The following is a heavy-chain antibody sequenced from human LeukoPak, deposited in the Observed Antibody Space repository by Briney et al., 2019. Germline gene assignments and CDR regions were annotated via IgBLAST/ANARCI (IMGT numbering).Heavy chain of an antibody. CDR2: IWYDGSNK. CDR3: ARKISCGGDCYSLDY. Sequence: PGGSLRLSCAASGFAFSSYGMHLVRQAPGKGLELVAVIWYDGSNKYYADSVKGRFTISRDNSKNTLYLQMNSLRAEDTAVYYCARKISCGGDCYSLDYWGRGTLVTVSS. J-gene: IGHJ4*02. D-gene: IGHD2-21*01. V-gene: IGHV3-33*01. CDR1: GFAFSSYG.